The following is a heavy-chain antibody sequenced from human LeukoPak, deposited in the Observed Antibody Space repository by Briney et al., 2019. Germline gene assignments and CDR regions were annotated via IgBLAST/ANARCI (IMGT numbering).Heavy chain of an antibody. J-gene: IGHJ4*02. CDR3: AKDDPYYYDSSGYLFDY. D-gene: IGHD3-22*01. V-gene: IGHV3-23*03. CDR2: IYSGGST. CDR1: GFTFSSYA. Sequence: GGSLRLSCAASGFTFSSYAMSWVRQAPGKGLEWVSVIYSGGSTYYADSVKGRFTISRDNSKNTLYLQMNSLRAEDTAVYYCAKDDPYYYDSSGYLFDYWGQGTLVTVSS.